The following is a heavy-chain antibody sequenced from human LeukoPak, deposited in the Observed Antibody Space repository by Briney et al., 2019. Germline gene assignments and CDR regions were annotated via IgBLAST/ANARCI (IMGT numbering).Heavy chain of an antibody. CDR1: GFTFSSYV. Sequence: QAGGSLRLSCAASGFTFSSYVMHWVRKAPGKGLEWVAVISYDGSNKYYADSVKGRFTISRDNSKNTLYLQMNSLRAEDTAVYYCARDMGEHFDYWGQGTLVTVSS. V-gene: IGHV3-30-3*01. CDR3: ARDMGEHFDY. CDR2: ISYDGSNK. J-gene: IGHJ4*02. D-gene: IGHD2-21*01.